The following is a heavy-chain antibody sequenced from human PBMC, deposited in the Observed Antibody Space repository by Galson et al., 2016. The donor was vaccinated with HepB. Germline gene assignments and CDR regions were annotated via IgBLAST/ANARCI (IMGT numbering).Heavy chain of an antibody. Sequence: SLRLSCAASGFTFSDYSINWVRQAPGKGLEWVAYITSSSSTKYYADSVKGRFTISRDNAKNSPYLQMNSLRAEDTAVYYCARLHTRVTAIELERQDYWGQGTLVTVSS. D-gene: IGHD1-1*01. J-gene: IGHJ4*02. CDR2: ITSSSSTK. CDR1: GFTFSDYS. CDR3: ARLHTRVTAIELERQDY. V-gene: IGHV3-48*01.